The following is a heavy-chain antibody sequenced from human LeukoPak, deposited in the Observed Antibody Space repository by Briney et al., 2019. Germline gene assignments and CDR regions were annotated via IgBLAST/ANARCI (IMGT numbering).Heavy chain of an antibody. D-gene: IGHD2-2*01. CDR2: INPSGGST. Sequence: GASVKVSCKASGYTFTSYYMHWVRQAPGQGLEWMGIINPSGGSTSYAQKFQGRVTMTEDTSTDTAYMELSSLRSEDTAVYYCATQRGGPAPYYYYGMDVWGQGTTVTVSS. CDR3: ATQRGGPAPYYYYGMDV. J-gene: IGHJ6*02. V-gene: IGHV1-46*01. CDR1: GYTFTSYY.